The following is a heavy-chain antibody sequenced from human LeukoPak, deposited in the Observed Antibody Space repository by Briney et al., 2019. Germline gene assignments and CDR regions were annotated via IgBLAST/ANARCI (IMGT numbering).Heavy chain of an antibody. V-gene: IGHV1-69*04. J-gene: IGHJ4*02. D-gene: IGHD6-13*01. Sequence: SVKVSCKTSGYTFSSYGVSWVRQAPGQGLEWMGRIIPILGIANYAQKFQGRVTITADKSTSTAYMELSSLRSEDTAVYYCARDKDIGAAAGTPFDYWGQGTLVTVSS. CDR2: IIPILGIA. CDR1: GYTFSSYG. CDR3: ARDKDIGAAAGTPFDY.